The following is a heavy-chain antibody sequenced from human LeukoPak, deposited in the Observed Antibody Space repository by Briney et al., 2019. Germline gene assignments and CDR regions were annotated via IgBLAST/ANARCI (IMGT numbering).Heavy chain of an antibody. Sequence: SQTLSLTCTVSGDSISSGSYFWAWIRQPAGKGLEWIGHIYPSGSANYNPSLKSRVTISVDTSKNQFSLKLSSVTAADTAVYYCASSLEYWGQGTLVTVSS. CDR3: ASSLEY. V-gene: IGHV4-61*09. J-gene: IGHJ4*02. CDR1: GDSISSGSYF. CDR2: IYPSGSA.